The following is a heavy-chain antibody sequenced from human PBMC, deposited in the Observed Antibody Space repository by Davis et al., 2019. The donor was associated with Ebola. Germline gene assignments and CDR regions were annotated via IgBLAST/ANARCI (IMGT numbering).Heavy chain of an antibody. CDR2: MNPNSGNT. D-gene: IGHD4-17*01. J-gene: IGHJ4*02. CDR3: ARGNTVTFDY. Sequence: ASVKVSCKASGYTFTSYGISWVRQAPGQGLEWMGWMNPNSGNTGYAQKFQGRVTITRNTSISTAYMELSSLRSEDTAVYYCARGNTVTFDYWGQGTLVTVSS. V-gene: IGHV1-8*03. CDR1: GYTFTSYG.